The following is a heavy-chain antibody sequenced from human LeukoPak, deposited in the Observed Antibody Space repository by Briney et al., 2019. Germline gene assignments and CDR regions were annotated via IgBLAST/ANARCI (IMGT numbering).Heavy chain of an antibody. Sequence: GASVKVSCKASGGTFSSYAISWVRQAPGQGLEWMGRIIPIFGTANYAQKFQGRVTITTDESTSTAYMELSSLRSEDTAVYYCARGRRPSYSSSWYPAFDYWGQGTPVTVSS. CDR1: GGTFSSYA. J-gene: IGHJ4*02. D-gene: IGHD6-13*01. V-gene: IGHV1-69*05. CDR2: IIPIFGTA. CDR3: ARGRRPSYSSSWYPAFDY.